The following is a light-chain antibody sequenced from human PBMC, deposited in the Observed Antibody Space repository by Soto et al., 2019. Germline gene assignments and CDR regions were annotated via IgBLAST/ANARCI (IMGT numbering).Light chain of an antibody. V-gene: IGKV1-39*01. CDR3: QQSYNTLPT. J-gene: IGKJ1*01. CDR1: QSISSY. Sequence: DIQMTQSPSSLSASVGDRVTITCRASQSISSYLNWYQQKPGKAPKLLIYAASTLQSGVPSRFSGSVSGTDFTLTISSLQPADFATYYCQQSYNTLPTFGQGTKVEIK. CDR2: AAS.